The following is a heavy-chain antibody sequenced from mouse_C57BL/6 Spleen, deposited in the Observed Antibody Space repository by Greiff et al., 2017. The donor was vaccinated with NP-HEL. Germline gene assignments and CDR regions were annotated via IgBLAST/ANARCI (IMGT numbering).Heavy chain of an antibody. CDR1: GFTFSDYY. V-gene: IGHV5-16*01. D-gene: IGHD4-1*01. CDR3: ARGELGRAWFAY. J-gene: IGHJ3*01. CDR2: INYDGSST. Sequence: EVNVVESEGGLVQPGSSMKLSCTASGFTFSDYYMAWVRQVPEKGLEWVANINYDGSSTYYLDSLKSRFIISRDNAKNILYLQMSSLKSEDTATYYCARGELGRAWFAYWGQGTLVTVSA.